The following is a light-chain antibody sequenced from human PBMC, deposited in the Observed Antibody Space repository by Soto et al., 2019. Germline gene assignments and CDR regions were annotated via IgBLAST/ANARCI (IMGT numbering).Light chain of an antibody. CDR2: GAS. V-gene: IGKV3-15*01. CDR3: QQCHNWPLT. CDR1: QSISSE. J-gene: IGKJ2*01. Sequence: EIVMTQSPATLSVSPGESATLSCRASQSISSELAWYQQKPGQPPRLLIYGASTRATGVPARFTGSGSGSDFTLTISGLQSEAFAVYYCQQCHNWPLTFGQGTRLEI.